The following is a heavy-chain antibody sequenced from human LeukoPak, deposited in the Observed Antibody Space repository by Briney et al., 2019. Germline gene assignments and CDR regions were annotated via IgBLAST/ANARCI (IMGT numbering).Heavy chain of an antibody. V-gene: IGHV3-7*01. CDR1: GFTFSSHW. CDR3: ARAKITMIVHAFDI. CDR2: IKQDGSEK. D-gene: IGHD3-22*01. J-gene: IGHJ3*02. Sequence: SGGSLRLSCAASGFTFSSHWMHWVRQAPGKGLEWVANIKQDGSEKYYVDSVKGRFTISRDNAKNSLYLQMNSLRAEDTAVYYCARAKITMIVHAFDIWGQGTMVTVSS.